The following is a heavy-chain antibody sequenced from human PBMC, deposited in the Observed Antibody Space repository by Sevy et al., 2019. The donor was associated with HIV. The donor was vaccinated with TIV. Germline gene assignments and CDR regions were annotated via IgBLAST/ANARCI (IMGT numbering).Heavy chain of an antibody. CDR1: GFTFSSYA. CDR2: ISGSGGST. D-gene: IGHD3-22*01. V-gene: IGHV3-23*01. CDR3: AKDPDYYDSSGSDYFDY. Sequence: GGSLRLSCAASGFTFSSYAMSWVRQAPGKGLEWVSAISGSGGSTYYADSVKGRFTISRDNSKNTLYLQMNSLRAEDTALYYCAKDPDYYDSSGSDYFDYWGQGTLVTVSS. J-gene: IGHJ4*02.